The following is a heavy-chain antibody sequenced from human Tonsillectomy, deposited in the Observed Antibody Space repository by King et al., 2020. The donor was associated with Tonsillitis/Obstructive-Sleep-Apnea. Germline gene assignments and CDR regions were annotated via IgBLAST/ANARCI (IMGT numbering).Heavy chain of an antibody. V-gene: IGHV4-34*01. D-gene: IGHD3-3*01. CDR3: ARGIPADYDFWSGDY. J-gene: IGHJ4*02. CDR2: INHSGST. CDR1: GGSFSGYY. Sequence: VQLPQWGAGLLKPSETLSLTCAVYGGSFSGYYWSWIRQPPGKGLEWIGEINHSGSTNYNPSLKSRVTISVDTSKNQFSLKLSSVTAADTAVYYCARGIPADYDFWSGDYWGQGTLVTVSS.